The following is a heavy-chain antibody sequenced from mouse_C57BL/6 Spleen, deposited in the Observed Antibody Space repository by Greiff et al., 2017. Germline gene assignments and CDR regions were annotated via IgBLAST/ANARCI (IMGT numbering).Heavy chain of an antibody. Sequence: VQLQQSGAELVRPGASVKLSCTASGFNIKDDYMHWVKQRPEQGLEWIGWIDPENGDTEYASKFQGKATITADTSSNTAYLQRSSLTSEDTAVYYCTTGDSAYWGQGTLVTVSA. CDR1: GFNIKDDY. J-gene: IGHJ3*01. V-gene: IGHV14-4*01. CDR3: TTGDSAY. CDR2: IDPENGDT.